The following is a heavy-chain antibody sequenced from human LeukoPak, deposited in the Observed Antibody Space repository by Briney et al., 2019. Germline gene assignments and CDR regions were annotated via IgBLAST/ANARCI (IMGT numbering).Heavy chain of an antibody. D-gene: IGHD1-14*01. V-gene: IGHV4-39*01. J-gene: IGHJ6*03. CDR3: ARLHKGPGAGLYYYCMDV. Sequence: NPSETLSLTCTVSGGSISSSSYYWGWIRQPPGKGLEWIGSTYYSGSTYYNPSLKSRVTISADTSKNQFSLKLSSVTAADTAVYYCARLHKGPGAGLYYYCMDVWGKGTTVTVSS. CDR1: GGSISSSSYY. CDR2: TYYSGST.